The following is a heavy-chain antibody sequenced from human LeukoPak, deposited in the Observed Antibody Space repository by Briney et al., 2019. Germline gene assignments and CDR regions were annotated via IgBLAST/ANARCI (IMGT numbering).Heavy chain of an antibody. Sequence: PGGSLRLSCAASGFTFSDYYMSWIRQAPGKGLEWVSYISGSGSTIYYADSVKGRFTISRDNAKNSLYLQMNSLRAEDTAVYYCAAGETTVTTYFDYWGQGTLVTVSS. V-gene: IGHV3-11*04. D-gene: IGHD4-17*01. J-gene: IGHJ4*02. CDR2: ISGSGSTI. CDR1: GFTFSDYY. CDR3: AAGETTVTTYFDY.